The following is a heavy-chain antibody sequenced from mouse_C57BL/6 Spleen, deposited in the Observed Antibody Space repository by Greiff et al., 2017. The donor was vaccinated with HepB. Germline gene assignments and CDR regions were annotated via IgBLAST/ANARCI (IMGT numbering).Heavy chain of an antibody. J-gene: IGHJ3*01. CDR1: GYSITSGYY. Sequence: EVQLVESGPGLVKPSQSLSLTCSVTGYSITSGYYWNWIRQFPGNKLEWMGYISYDGSNNYNPSLKNRISITRDTSKNQFFLKLNSVTTEDTATYYCARERDYALAYWGQGTLVTVSA. V-gene: IGHV3-6*01. CDR2: ISYDGSN. CDR3: ARERDYALAY. D-gene: IGHD2-4*01.